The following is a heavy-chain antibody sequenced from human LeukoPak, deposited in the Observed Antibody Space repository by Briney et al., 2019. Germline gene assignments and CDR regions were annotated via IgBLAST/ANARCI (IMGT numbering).Heavy chain of an antibody. CDR3: ARDPEGYSSSWYGEYFQH. D-gene: IGHD6-13*01. CDR2: IIPIFGTA. CDR1: GGTFSSYA. V-gene: IGHV1-69*13. J-gene: IGHJ1*01. Sequence: SVKVSCRASGGTFSSYAISWVRQAPGQGLEWMGGIIPIFGTANYAQKFQGRVTITADESTSTAYMELSSLRSEDTAVYYCARDPEGYSSSWYGEYFQHWGQGTLVTVSS.